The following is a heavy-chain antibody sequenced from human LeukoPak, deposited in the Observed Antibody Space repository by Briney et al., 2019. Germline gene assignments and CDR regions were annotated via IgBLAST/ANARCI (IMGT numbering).Heavy chain of an antibody. CDR3: ARVFRPIFPPGGNWFDP. D-gene: IGHD3-3*01. J-gene: IGHJ5*02. Sequence: ASVKVSCKASGYTFTGYYMHWVRQAPGQGLEWIGWINPNSGGTNYAQKFQGRVTMTRDTSISTAYMELSRLRSDDTAAYYCARVFRPIFPPGGNWFDPWGQGTLVTVSS. CDR2: INPNSGGT. CDR1: GYTFTGYY. V-gene: IGHV1-2*02.